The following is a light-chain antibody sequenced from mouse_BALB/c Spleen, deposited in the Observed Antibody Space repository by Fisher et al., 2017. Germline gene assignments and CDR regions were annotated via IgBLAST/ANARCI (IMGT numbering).Light chain of an antibody. CDR3: QQGSSMLT. J-gene: IGKJ5*01. CDR1: SSVSY. CDR2: DTS. Sequence: IVITQSPAIMSASPGEKVTMTCSASSSVSYMHWYQQKSGTSPKRWIYDTSKLAFGVPARFSGSGSGTSYSLTIGTMEAEDVATYYCQQGSSMLTFGAGTKLELK. V-gene: IGKV4-59*01.